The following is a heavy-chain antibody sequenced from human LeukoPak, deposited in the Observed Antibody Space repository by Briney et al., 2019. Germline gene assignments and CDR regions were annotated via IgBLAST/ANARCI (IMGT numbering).Heavy chain of an antibody. CDR2: ISSYNGNR. CDR1: GYTFTSYG. Sequence: GASVKVSCKASGYTFTSYGITWVRQAPGQGLEWMGWISSYNGNRDYAQKFQGRVTMSTDTFTKTTYMELSRLRSDDTAVYYCALPITPYGDYLDYWGQGTLVTVSS. CDR3: ALPITPYGDYLDY. J-gene: IGHJ4*02. D-gene: IGHD4-17*01. V-gene: IGHV1-18*01.